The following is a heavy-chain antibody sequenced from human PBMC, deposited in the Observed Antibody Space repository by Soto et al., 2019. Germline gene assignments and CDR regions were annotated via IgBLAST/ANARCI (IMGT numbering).Heavy chain of an antibody. Sequence: QVQLVESGGGLVKPGGSLRLSCAASGFTFSDYYMTWIRQAPGKGLEWVSKISGSGATIYYADSVKGRFTVSRDNVKNSLYLQMDSLRAEDTAVYYCAADPYYYASAYWGQGTLLTVSS. J-gene: IGHJ4*02. D-gene: IGHD3-10*01. V-gene: IGHV3-11*01. CDR2: ISGSGATI. CDR3: AADPYYYASAY. CDR1: GFTFSDYY.